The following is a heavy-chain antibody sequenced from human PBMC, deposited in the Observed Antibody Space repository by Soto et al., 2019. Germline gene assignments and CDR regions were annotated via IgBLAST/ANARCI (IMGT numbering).Heavy chain of an antibody. CDR3: ARSSGYYYVDY. CDR2: INAGNGNT. J-gene: IGHJ4*02. D-gene: IGHD3-22*01. CDR1: GYTFTSYA. Sequence: QVQLVQSGAEVKKPGASGKVSCKASGYTFTSYAMHWVRQAPGQRLEWMGWINAGNGNTKYSQKFQGRVTITRDTSASTAYMELSSLRSADTSGYYCARSSGYYYVDYWGQGTLVTVSS. V-gene: IGHV1-3*01.